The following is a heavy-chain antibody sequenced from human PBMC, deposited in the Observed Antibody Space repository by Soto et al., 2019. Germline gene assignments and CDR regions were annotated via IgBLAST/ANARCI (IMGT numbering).Heavy chain of an antibody. V-gene: IGHV1-18*03. CDR3: ASSFTQSKDIVVVVAVPDN. J-gene: IGHJ4*02. CDR2: ISVNNDNT. CDR1: SYTFSSYA. Sequence: ASVKVSCKASSYTFSSYAISWVRQAPGQGLEWMGWISVNNDNTNYAQKFQGRVTMTTDTSTSTAYMELRSLRSDDMAVYYCASSFTQSKDIVVVVAVPDNWGQGTLVTVSS. D-gene: IGHD2-15*01.